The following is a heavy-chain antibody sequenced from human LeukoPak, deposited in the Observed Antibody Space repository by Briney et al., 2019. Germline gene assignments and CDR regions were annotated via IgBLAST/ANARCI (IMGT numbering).Heavy chain of an antibody. CDR3: ASIRLSGEIDY. V-gene: IGHV3-30-3*01. CDR1: GFTFSSYA. J-gene: IGHJ4*02. D-gene: IGHD2-15*01. CDR2: ISYDGSNK. Sequence: GGSLRLSCAASGFTFSSYAMHWVRQAPGKGLEWVAVISYDGSNKYYADSVKGRFTISRDNSKNTLCLQMNSLRAEDTAVYYCASIRLSGEIDYWGQGTLVTVSS.